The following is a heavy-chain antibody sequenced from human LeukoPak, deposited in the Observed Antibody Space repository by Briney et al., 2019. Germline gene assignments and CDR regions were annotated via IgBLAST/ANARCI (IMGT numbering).Heavy chain of an antibody. D-gene: IGHD3-3*01. CDR1: GFTFSSYS. Sequence: GGSLRLSCAASGFTFSSYSMNWVRQAPGKGLEWVSYISSSSSTIYYADSVKGRFTISRDNAKNSLYLQINSLRAEDTAVYYCARTAFGRNAFDIWGQGTMVTVSS. V-gene: IGHV3-48*04. CDR2: ISSSSSTI. J-gene: IGHJ3*02. CDR3: ARTAFGRNAFDI.